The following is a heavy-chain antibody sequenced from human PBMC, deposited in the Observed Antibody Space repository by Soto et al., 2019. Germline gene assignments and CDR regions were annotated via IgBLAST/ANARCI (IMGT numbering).Heavy chain of an antibody. V-gene: IGHV1-3*05. Sequence: QVQLVQSGAEEKKPGASVKVSCKASGYTFTSYAMHWVRQAPGQRLEWMGWINAGNGNTKYSQKFQGRVTITRDTSASTAYTELSSLRSEDTAVYYCASHPYCSTTSCYVRPLGYWGQGTLVTVSS. CDR1: GYTFTSYA. CDR3: ASHPYCSTTSCYVRPLGY. CDR2: INAGNGNT. J-gene: IGHJ4*02. D-gene: IGHD2-2*01.